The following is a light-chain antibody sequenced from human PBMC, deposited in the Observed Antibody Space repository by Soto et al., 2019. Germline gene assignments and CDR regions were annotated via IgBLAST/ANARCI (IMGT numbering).Light chain of an antibody. CDR3: QQNYSFPFT. CDR1: QSIRTY. V-gene: IGKV1-39*01. Sequence: DILMTESPSSLSASVGDRVIITCRTSQSIRTYLNWYHKKPGKAPILLIYTATSLEDGVLEDRGPSRFSGSGSGTEFTLTITSLQPQDFATYYCQQNYSFPFTFGPGTTVDI. CDR2: TAT. J-gene: IGKJ3*01.